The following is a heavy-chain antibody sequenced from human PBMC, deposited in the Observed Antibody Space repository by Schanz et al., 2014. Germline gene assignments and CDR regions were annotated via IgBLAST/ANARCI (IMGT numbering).Heavy chain of an antibody. J-gene: IGHJ3*02. CDR3: TTFNNRDALYI. V-gene: IGHV3-15*04. CDR1: GFTFSDVY. Sequence: EVRLVESGGGLVEPGGSLRLSCSGSGFTFSDVYMSWVRQAPGKGLEWVGRIENNANGATTDYAAPVKGRFTVSRDDSXXXXXXXXXXXXXXXXXXXXXTTFNNRDALYIWGQGTMVSVSS. D-gene: IGHD1-20*01. CDR2: IENNANGATT.